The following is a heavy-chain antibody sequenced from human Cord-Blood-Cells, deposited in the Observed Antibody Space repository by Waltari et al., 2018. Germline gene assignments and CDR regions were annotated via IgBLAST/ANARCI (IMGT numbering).Heavy chain of an antibody. V-gene: IGHV4-34*01. J-gene: IGHJ4*02. D-gene: IGHD6-19*01. Sequence: QVQLQQWGAGLLKPSETLSLTCAVYGGSFSGSYWSRIRQPPGKGLEWIGEINHSGSTNYNPSLKSRVTISVDTSKNQFSLKLSSVTAADTAVYYCARGEAAGNWGQGTLVTVSS. CDR1: GGSFSGSY. CDR2: INHSGST. CDR3: ARGEAAGN.